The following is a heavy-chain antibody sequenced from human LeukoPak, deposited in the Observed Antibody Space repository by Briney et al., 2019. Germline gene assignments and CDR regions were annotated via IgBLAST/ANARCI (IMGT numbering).Heavy chain of an antibody. Sequence: SETLSLTCTVSGGSISSGGYYWSWIRQHPGKGLEWIGYVYYSGSTYYNPSLKSQVTISVDTSKNQFSLKLSSVTAADTAVYYCARDNRRSGMDVWGKGTTITVSS. CDR1: GGSISSGGYY. CDR2: VYYSGST. J-gene: IGHJ6*04. V-gene: IGHV4-31*01. CDR3: ARDNRRSGMDV.